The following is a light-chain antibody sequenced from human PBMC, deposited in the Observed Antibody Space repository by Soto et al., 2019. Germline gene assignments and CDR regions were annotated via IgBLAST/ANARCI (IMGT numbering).Light chain of an antibody. CDR1: QSVSIH. CDR2: GAS. J-gene: IGKJ1*01. Sequence: EIVMTQSPATLSVSPGERATLSCRASQSVSIHLAWYQQKPGQAPRLLIYGASTRATGIPARFSGSGSGTEFTLTISSLQSEDFAVYYCQQYSNWPPWTFGQGTKVEVK. CDR3: QQYSNWPPWT. V-gene: IGKV3-15*01.